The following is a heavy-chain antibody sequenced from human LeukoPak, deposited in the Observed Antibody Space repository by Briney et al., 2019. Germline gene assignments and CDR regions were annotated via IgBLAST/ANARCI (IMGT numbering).Heavy chain of an antibody. J-gene: IGHJ5*02. CDR3: ARGKWIQLPNA. D-gene: IGHD5-18*01. V-gene: IGHV4-59*01. CDR1: GGSISSYY. Sequence: SETLSLTCTVSGGSISSYYWSWFRQPPGKGLEWIGYIYYSGSTNYNPSLKSRVTISVDTSKNQFSLKLSSVTAADTAVYYCARGKWIQLPNAWGQGTLVTVSS. CDR2: IYYSGST.